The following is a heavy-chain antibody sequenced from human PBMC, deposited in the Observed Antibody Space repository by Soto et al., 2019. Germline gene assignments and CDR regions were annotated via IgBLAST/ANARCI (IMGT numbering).Heavy chain of an antibody. CDR2: IKPNGGST. J-gene: IGHJ4*02. V-gene: IGHV1-46*01. CDR3: ATSVNSAMAFDY. CDR1: GYTFTHYY. D-gene: IGHD5-18*01. Sequence: QVQLVQSGAEVKKPGASVKVSCKASGYTFTHYYIHWVRQAPGQGLEWMGIIKPNGGSTTYAQKFLAGFTMSRDTSTSTVYMELSSLRSEDSVVYYCATSVNSAMAFDYWGQGTLVTVSS.